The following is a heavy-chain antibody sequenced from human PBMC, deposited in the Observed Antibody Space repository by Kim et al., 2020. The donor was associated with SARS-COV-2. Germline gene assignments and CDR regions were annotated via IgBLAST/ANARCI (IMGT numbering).Heavy chain of an antibody. V-gene: IGHV1-8*01. J-gene: IGHJ5*02. CDR2: MNPNSGNT. CDR1: GYTFTSYD. D-gene: IGHD2-21*02. Sequence: ASVKVSCKASGYTFTSYDINWVRQATGQGLEWMGWMNPNSGNTGYAQKFQGRVTMTRNTSISTAYMELSSLRSEDTAVYYCARGLFNCGGDCYLNYFDPWGQGTLVTVSS. CDR3: ARGLFNCGGDCYLNYFDP.